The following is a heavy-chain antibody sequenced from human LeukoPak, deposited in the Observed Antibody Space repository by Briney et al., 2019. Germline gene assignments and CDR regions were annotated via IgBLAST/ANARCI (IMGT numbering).Heavy chain of an antibody. CDR3: ARLLGSVGTYGSRVDY. V-gene: IGHV1-69*13. CDR2: IIPIFGTA. D-gene: IGHD2-15*01. J-gene: IGHJ4*02. Sequence: VKVSCKASGGTFSSYAISWVRQAPGHGLEWMGGIIPIFGTANYDKKFQGRVTITADESTSTAYIELSSLRVDDTALYYCARLLGSVGTYGSRVDYWGQGTLVSDSS. CDR1: GGTFSSYA.